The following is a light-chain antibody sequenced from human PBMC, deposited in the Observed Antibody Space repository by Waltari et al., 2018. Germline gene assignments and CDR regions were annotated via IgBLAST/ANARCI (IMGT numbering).Light chain of an antibody. Sequence: QSALTQPASVSGSPGQSITISCTGTSSDVGAYNYVSWYQHHPGNPPKVMIYAVSNRPSGVSNRFSGSKSANTASLTISGLQAEDEADYYCSSYTTSSTLGVFGGGTKLTVL. CDR1: SSDVGAYNY. J-gene: IGLJ3*02. V-gene: IGLV2-14*01. CDR3: SSYTTSSTLGV. CDR2: AVS.